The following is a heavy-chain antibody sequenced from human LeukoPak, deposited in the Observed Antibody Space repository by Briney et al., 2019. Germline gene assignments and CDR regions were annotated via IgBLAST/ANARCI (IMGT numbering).Heavy chain of an antibody. Sequence: GASVKVSFTASGYTFTVYYMHWVRQAPGQGLEWMGWISAYNGNTNYARKLQGRVTMTTDTSTSTAYMELRSLRSDDTAVYYCARVRIARREIDYWGQGTLVTVSS. D-gene: IGHD6-6*01. CDR2: ISAYNGNT. CDR1: GYTFTVYY. CDR3: ARVRIARREIDY. J-gene: IGHJ4*02. V-gene: IGHV1-18*04.